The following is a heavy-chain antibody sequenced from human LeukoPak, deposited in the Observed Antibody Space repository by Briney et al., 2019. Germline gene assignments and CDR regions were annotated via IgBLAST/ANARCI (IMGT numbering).Heavy chain of an antibody. D-gene: IGHD1-26*01. CDR3: ARVYSANGYGSGYYYY. J-gene: IGHJ4*02. V-gene: IGHV3-21*01. CDR2: ITSTSNHI. CDR1: GFTFSTYD. Sequence: KPGGSLRLSCVASGFTFSTYDMNWVGQAPGKGLEWVSAITSTSNHINYADSVKGRFTISRDSANNSLYLQMNSPRAEDTAVYYCARVYSANGYGSGYYYYWGQGTLVTVSS.